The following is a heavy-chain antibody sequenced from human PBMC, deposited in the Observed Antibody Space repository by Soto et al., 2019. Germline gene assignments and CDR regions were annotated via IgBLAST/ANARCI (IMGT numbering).Heavy chain of an antibody. V-gene: IGHV1-69*06. CDR3: ARGLLYATTYCDY. Sequence: QVQLVQSGAEVKKPGSSVKVSCKASGDTFTTNSLNWVRQAPGQGLEWMGGIIPVGGTTKYAQKYQDRVTITGDKSTNTAYMELSSRRSDDTEVYYCARGLLYATTYCDYWGQGTPVTVSS. J-gene: IGHJ4*02. CDR2: IIPVGGTT. CDR1: GDTFTTNS. D-gene: IGHD2-8*01.